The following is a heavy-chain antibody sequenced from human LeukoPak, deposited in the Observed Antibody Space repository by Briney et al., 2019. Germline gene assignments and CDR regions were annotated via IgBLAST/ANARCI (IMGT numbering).Heavy chain of an antibody. J-gene: IGHJ4*02. CDR2: IYSGGST. CDR1: GFTVSSNY. D-gene: IGHD3-10*01. V-gene: IGHV3-66*04. Sequence: GGSLRLSCAASGFTVSSNYMSWVRQAPGKGLEWVSVIYSGGSTYYADSVKGRFTISRDNSKNTLYLQMNSLRAEDTAVYYCARLYYGSGATNDYWGQGTLVTVSS. CDR3: ARLYYGSGATNDY.